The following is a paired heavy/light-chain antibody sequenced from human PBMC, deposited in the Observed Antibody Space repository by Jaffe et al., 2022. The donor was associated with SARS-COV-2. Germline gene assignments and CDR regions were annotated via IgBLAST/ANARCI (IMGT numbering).Light chain of an antibody. CDR2: GAS. V-gene: IGKV3-20*01. Sequence: EIVLTQSPGTLSLSPGERATLSCRASQSVTNNYLAWYQQKPGQAPRLLIYGASSRATGIPDRFSGSGSGTDFTLTISRLEPEDFAVYYCQQYGSSPLFTFGPGTKVDIK. CDR3: QQYGSSPLFT. J-gene: IGKJ3*01. CDR1: QSVTNNY.
Heavy chain of an antibody. V-gene: IGHV2-5*02. CDR1: GFSFSTREMG. J-gene: IGHJ3*02. CDR2: IYWDGDK. D-gene: IGHD3-16*01. CDR3: AHRRGGAFDI. Sequence: QITLKESGPTLVKPTQTLTLTCTFSGFSFSTREMGVGWIRQPPGKALEWLVLIYWDGDKRYSPSLESRLTITRDTSKKQVVLTMTNMDPVDTATYYCAHRRGGAFDIWGQGTMVTVSS.